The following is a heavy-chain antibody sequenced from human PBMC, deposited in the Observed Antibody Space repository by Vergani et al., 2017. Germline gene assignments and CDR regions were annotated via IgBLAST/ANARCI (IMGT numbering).Heavy chain of an antibody. Sequence: EVQLLESGGGLVQPGGSLRLSCAASGFNFSSYAMSWVRQAPGKGLEWVSAISGSGGSTYYADSVKGRFTISRVNSKNTLYLQMNSLRAEDTAVYYCAKDAPGDIVVVVAAHFDYWGQGTLVTVSS. D-gene: IGHD2-15*01. V-gene: IGHV3-23*01. J-gene: IGHJ4*02. CDR3: AKDAPGDIVVVVAAHFDY. CDR2: ISGSGGST. CDR1: GFNFSSYA.